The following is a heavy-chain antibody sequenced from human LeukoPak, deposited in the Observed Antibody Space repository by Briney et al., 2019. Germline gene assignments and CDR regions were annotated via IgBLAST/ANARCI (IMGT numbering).Heavy chain of an antibody. CDR3: AKELLYCSGGSCYDPTFHL. D-gene: IGHD2-15*01. Sequence: PGGSLRLSCAASGFIFSGYAMTWVRQAPGKGLEWVSCLSASGGLTFYADSVRGRFTISRDNSNNTLYLQMNRLTVEDTAVYYCAKELLYCSGGSCYDPTFHLWGQGTLVTVSS. V-gene: IGHV3-23*01. CDR2: LSASGGLT. J-gene: IGHJ5*02. CDR1: GFIFSGYA.